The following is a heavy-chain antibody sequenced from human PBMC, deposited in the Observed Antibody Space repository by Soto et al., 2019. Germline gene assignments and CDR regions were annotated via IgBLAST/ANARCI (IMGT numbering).Heavy chain of an antibody. Sequence: GGSLRLSCAASTFTFSAHAMSWVRQAPGKGLEWVSGISGTSVSTYYADSVKGRFTISRDNSKNTLYLQMNSLRAEDTAVYYCARDRIAARPHYYYYGMDVWGQGTTVTVSS. CDR1: TFTFSAHA. D-gene: IGHD6-6*01. V-gene: IGHV3-23*01. CDR3: ARDRIAARPHYYYYGMDV. J-gene: IGHJ6*02. CDR2: ISGTSVST.